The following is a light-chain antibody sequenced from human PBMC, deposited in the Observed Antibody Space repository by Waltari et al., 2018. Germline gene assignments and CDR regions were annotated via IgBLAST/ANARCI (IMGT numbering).Light chain of an antibody. V-gene: IGLV2-8*01. J-gene: IGLJ1*01. CDR3: SSYAGSSYV. CDR1: SSDVGNYNY. Sequence: QSALTQPPSASGSLGQSVTISCTGTSSDVGNYNYVSWYQQHPGRAPKLIIYDVNRRPSGVPDRFSDSKSGNTASLAVSGLQPEDEADYYCSSYAGSSYVFGTGTTVTVL. CDR2: DVN.